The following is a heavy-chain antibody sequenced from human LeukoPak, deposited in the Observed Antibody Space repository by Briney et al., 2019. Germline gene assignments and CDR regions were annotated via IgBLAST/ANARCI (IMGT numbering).Heavy chain of an antibody. Sequence: GGSLRLSCAASGFTFSNYNMNWVGQAPGKGLEGVSSISRSSIYKYYADSMKGRFTISRDNAKNSVYLQVNSVRVEDTAVYYCARGRYDSSGYYALFDYWGRGTLVTVSS. D-gene: IGHD3-22*01. CDR1: GFTFSNYN. J-gene: IGHJ4*02. CDR3: ARGRYDSSGYYALFDY. CDR2: ISRSSIYK. V-gene: IGHV3-21*01.